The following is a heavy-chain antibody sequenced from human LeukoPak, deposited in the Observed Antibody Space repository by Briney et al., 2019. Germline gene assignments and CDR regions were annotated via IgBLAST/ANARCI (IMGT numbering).Heavy chain of an antibody. CDR2: ISYDGSNK. CDR1: GFTFSSYA. D-gene: IGHD4-17*01. J-gene: IGHJ6*02. Sequence: GGSLRLSCAASGFTFSSYAMHWVRQAPGKGLEWVAVISYDGSNKYYADSVKGRFTISRDNSKNTLYLQMNSLRAEDTAVYYCARRLRGKAYGMDVWGQGTTVTVSS. CDR3: ARRLRGKAYGMDV. V-gene: IGHV3-30-3*01.